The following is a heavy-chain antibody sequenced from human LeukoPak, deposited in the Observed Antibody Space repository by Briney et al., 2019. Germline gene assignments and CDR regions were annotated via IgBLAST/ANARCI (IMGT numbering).Heavy chain of an antibody. V-gene: IGHV3-66*01. CDR2: IYSGGTT. D-gene: IGHD6-19*01. J-gene: IGHJ4*02. CDR3: ARDPAISVAGSGLDY. Sequence: GGSLRISCAASGFNVSTKYVNWVRQAPGKGLEWVSVIYSGGTTYYADSVKGRFTISRDDSKNTLYLQMNSLRAEDAAVYYCARDPAISVAGSGLDYWGQGTLVTVSA. CDR1: GFNVSTKY.